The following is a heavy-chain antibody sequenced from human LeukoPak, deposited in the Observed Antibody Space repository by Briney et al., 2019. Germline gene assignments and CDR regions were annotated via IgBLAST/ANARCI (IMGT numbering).Heavy chain of an antibody. V-gene: IGHV4-59*01. CDR3: ARGNYVYVPDY. D-gene: IGHD3-16*01. CDR1: GGSISSYY. J-gene: IGHJ4*02. CDR2: IYYSGST. Sequence: SETLSLTCTVSGGSISSYYWSWIRQPPGKGLEWIGYIYYSGSTNYNPSLKSRVTISVDTSKNQFSLMLSSVTAADTAVHYCARGNYVYVPDYWGQGTLVTVSS.